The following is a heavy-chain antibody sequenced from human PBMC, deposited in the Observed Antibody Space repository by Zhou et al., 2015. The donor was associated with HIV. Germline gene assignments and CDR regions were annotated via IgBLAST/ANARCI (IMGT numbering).Heavy chain of an antibody. CDR2: INPNSGGT. D-gene: IGHD5/OR15-5a*01. CDR3: ARGRNLPGNY. V-gene: IGHV1-2*02. J-gene: IGHJ4*02. Sequence: QVQLVQSGAEVKKPGASVKVSCKASGYTFTGYYMHWVRQAPGQGLEWMGWINPNSGGTNYAQNFQGRVAMTRDTSISTTYMELSSLRSDDTAVYYCARGRNLPGNYWGQGTLVTVSS. CDR1: GYTFTGYY.